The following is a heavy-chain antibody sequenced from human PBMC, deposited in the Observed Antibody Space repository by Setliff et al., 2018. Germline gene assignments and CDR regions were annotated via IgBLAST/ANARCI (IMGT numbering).Heavy chain of an antibody. D-gene: IGHD3-10*01. CDR3: ARESATIGEFPLYYFDK. CDR1: GGSISSGGFY. Sequence: PSETLSLTCSVSGGSISSGGFYWSWIRRSAGRGLEWIGHFHTGGATDYNLSLKSRVTISLDSSKNQFSLRLSSVTAADAAVYFCARESATIGEFPLYYFDKWGQGIPVTVS. V-gene: IGHV4-61*09. CDR2: FHTGGAT. J-gene: IGHJ4*02.